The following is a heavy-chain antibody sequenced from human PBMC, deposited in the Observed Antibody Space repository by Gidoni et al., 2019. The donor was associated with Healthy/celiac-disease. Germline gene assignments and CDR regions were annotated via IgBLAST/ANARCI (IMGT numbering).Heavy chain of an antibody. J-gene: IGHJ4*02. V-gene: IGHV3-21*01. CDR2: ISSSSSYI. D-gene: IGHD3-22*01. CDR1: GFTFSSYS. Sequence: EVQLVESGGGLVKPGGSLRLSCAASGFTFSSYSMNWVRQAPGKGLEWVSSISSSSSYIYYADSVKGRFTISRDNAKNSLYLQMNSLRAEDTAVYYCARDLYYYDSSGYYYVPYFDYWGQGTLVTVSS. CDR3: ARDLYYYDSSGYYYVPYFDY.